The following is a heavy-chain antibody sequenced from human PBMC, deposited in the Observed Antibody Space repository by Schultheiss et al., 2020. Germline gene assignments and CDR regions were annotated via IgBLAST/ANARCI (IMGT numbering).Heavy chain of an antibody. D-gene: IGHD2-2*01. CDR2: IYTSGST. J-gene: IGHJ4*02. V-gene: IGHV4-59*10. CDR1: GGSISSYY. Sequence: SETLSLTCAVYGGSISSYYWSWIRQPAGKGLEWIGRIYTSGSTNYNPSLKSRVTMSVDTSKNQFSLKLSSVTAADTAVYYCAKGVIGGKIVVVPAANFAPDYWGQGTLVTVAS. CDR3: AKGVIGGKIVVVPAANFAPDY.